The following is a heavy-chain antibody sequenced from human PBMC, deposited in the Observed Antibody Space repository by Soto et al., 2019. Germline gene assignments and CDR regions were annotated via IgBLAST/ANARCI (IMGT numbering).Heavy chain of an antibody. D-gene: IGHD1-20*01. V-gene: IGHV3-30*18. CDR1: GFTFSSYG. CDR2: ISYDGSNK. Sequence: QVQLVESGGGVVQPGRSLRLSCAASGFTFSSYGMHWVRQAPGKGLEWVAVISYDGSNKYYADSVKGRFTISRDNSKNTLYLRMNSLRAEATAVYYCAKLNRGGINGNNGGGMDVWGQGTTVTVSS. CDR3: AKLNRGGINGNNGGGMDV. J-gene: IGHJ6*02.